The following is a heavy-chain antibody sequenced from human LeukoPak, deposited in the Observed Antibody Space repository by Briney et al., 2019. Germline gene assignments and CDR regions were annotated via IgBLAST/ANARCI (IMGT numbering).Heavy chain of an antibody. CDR2: ISAYNGNT. J-gene: IGHJ6*03. Sequence: RASVKVSCKASGYTFTSYGISWVRQAPGQGLEWMGWISAYNGNTNYAQKLQGRVTMTTDTSTSTAYMELRSLRSDDTAVYYCARGQPAYGTYYMDVWGKGTTVTISS. D-gene: IGHD1-7*01. CDR1: GYTFTSYG. CDR3: ARGQPAYGTYYMDV. V-gene: IGHV1-18*01.